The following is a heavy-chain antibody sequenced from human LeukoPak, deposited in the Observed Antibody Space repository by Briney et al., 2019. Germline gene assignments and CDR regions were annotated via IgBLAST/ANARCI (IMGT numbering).Heavy chain of an antibody. CDR1: GFTFSSYG. V-gene: IGHV3-30*18. D-gene: IGHD3-10*01. Sequence: GGSLRLSCAASGFTFSSYGMHWVRQAPGKGLEWVAVISYDGSNKYYADSVKGRFTISRDNSKNTLYLQMNSLRAEDTAVYYCAKGSLYAYGSVDYWGQGTLVTVSS. CDR3: AKGSLYAYGSVDY. CDR2: ISYDGSNK. J-gene: IGHJ4*02.